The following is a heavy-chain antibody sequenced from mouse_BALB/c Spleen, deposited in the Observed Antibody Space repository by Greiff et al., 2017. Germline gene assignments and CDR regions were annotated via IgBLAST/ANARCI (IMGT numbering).Heavy chain of an antibody. CDR3: AGDSSGSFAY. CDR2: ISSGGSYT. J-gene: IGHJ3*01. D-gene: IGHD3-1*01. Sequence: VQLKESGGGLVKPGGSLKLSCAASGFTFSSYAMSWVRQSPEKRLEWVAEISSGGSYTYYPDTVTGRFTISRDNAKNTLYLEMSSLRSEDTAMYYCAGDSSGSFAYWGQGTLVTVSA. V-gene: IGHV5-9-4*01. CDR1: GFTFSSYA.